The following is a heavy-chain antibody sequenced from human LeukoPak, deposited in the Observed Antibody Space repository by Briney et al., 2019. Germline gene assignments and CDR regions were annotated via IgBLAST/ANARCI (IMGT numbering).Heavy chain of an antibody. CDR2: ISAYNGNT. V-gene: IGHV1-18*01. D-gene: IGHD3-3*01. Sequence: ASVKVSCKASGYTFTEYAMHWVRLAPGHGLEWMGWISAYNGNTNYAQKLQGRVTMTTDTSTSTAYMELRSLRSDDTAVYYCARGGFDYDFWSGYYDYWGQGTLVTVSS. J-gene: IGHJ4*02. CDR3: ARGGFDYDFWSGYYDY. CDR1: GYTFTEYA.